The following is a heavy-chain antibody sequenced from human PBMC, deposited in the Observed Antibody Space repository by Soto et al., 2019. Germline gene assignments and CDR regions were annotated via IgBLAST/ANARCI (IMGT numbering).Heavy chain of an antibody. CDR3: GRARYYNDSSGYYLDY. V-gene: IGHV4-59*01. J-gene: IGHJ4*02. CDR2: IYYSGST. CDR1: GGSISSYY. Sequence: SETLSLTCTVSGGSISSYYWSWIRQPPGKGLEWIGYIYYSGSTNYNPSLKSRVTISVDTSKNQFSLKLSSVTAADTAVYYCGRARYYNDSSGYYLDYWGQGTLVTVSS. D-gene: IGHD3-22*01.